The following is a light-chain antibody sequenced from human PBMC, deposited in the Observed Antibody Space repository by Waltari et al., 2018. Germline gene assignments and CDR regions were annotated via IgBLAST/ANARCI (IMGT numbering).Light chain of an antibody. CDR3: LQCRAWPYT. Sequence: DIVLTQSPATLPLSPGEGATLSCRASERISTSLAWYQKKPCQAPRLLMYDTANRAPGIPARVRASGSGTDFTLTISSLEPDDLAVYYCLQCRAWPYTFGQGTKVEI. J-gene: IGKJ2*01. CDR1: ERISTS. CDR2: DTA. V-gene: IGKV3-11*01.